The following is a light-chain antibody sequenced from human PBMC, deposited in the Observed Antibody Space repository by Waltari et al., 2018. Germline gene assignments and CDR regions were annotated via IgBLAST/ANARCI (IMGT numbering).Light chain of an antibody. Sequence: CRASQGVGKALAWYQQKSGQAPRLLIYDASTRATGIPDRFSASGFGTDFSLTISRLEPEDFAVYYCQKYVRLPVTFGQGTKVEIK. CDR3: QKYVRLPVT. J-gene: IGKJ1*01. V-gene: IGKV3-20*01. CDR2: DAS. CDR1: QGVGKA.